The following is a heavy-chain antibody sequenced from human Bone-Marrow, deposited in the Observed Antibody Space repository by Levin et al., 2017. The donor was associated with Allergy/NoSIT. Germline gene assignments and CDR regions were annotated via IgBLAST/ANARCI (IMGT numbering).Heavy chain of an antibody. CDR3: ARALGDTAMVHYYYYGMDV. CDR2: ISSSSSYI. J-gene: IGHJ6*02. Sequence: AASVKVSCAASGFTFSSYSMNWVRQAPGKGLEWVSSISSSSSYIYYADSVKGRFTISRDNAKNSLYLQMNSLRAEDTAVYYCARALGDTAMVHYYYYGMDVWGQGTTVTVSS. D-gene: IGHD5-18*01. V-gene: IGHV3-21*01. CDR1: GFTFSSYS.